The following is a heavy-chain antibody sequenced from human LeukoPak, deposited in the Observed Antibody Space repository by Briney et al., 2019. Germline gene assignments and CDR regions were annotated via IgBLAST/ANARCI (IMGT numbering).Heavy chain of an antibody. CDR3: VKDKYPVVVAATLDY. V-gene: IGHV3-21*01. Sequence: GGSLRLSCAASGFTFSRYSMNWVRQAPGKGLEWVSSIGNSGTSTYYADSVKGRFAVSRDNSKNMLYLQMNSLRAEDTAVYYCVKDKYPVVVAATLDYWGQGILVTVSS. CDR2: IGNSGTST. D-gene: IGHD2-15*01. J-gene: IGHJ4*02. CDR1: GFTFSRYS.